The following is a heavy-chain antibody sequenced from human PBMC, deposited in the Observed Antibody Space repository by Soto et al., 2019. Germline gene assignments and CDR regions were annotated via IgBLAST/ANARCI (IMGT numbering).Heavy chain of an antibody. Sequence: GGSLRLSCAASGFTFSSYAMSWVRQAPGKGLEWVSAISGSGGSTYYADSVKGRFTISRDNSKNTLYLQMNGLRAEDTAVYYRAKDRQLAVAAHDYWGQGTLVTVSS. CDR3: AKDRQLAVAAHDY. V-gene: IGHV3-23*01. CDR2: ISGSGGST. D-gene: IGHD6-19*01. J-gene: IGHJ4*02. CDR1: GFTFSSYA.